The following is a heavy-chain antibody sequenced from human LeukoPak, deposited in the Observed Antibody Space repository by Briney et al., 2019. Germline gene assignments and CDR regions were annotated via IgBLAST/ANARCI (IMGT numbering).Heavy chain of an antibody. J-gene: IGHJ4*02. Sequence: GGSLRLSCAASGFTFSSYGMHWVRQAPGKGLEWVAVIWYDGNNKNYADSVKGRFTISRDNSKNTLYLQMNSLRAADTAVYYCAKDQNSGYYLDYWGQGTLVTVSS. CDR1: GFTFSSYG. V-gene: IGHV3-33*06. CDR2: IWYDGNNK. D-gene: IGHD3-22*01. CDR3: AKDQNSGYYLDY.